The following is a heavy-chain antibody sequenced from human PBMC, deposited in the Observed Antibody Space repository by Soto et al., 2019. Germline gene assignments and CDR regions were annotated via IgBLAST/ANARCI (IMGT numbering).Heavy chain of an antibody. Sequence: PSETLSLTCAVYGGSFSGYYWSWIRQPPGKGLEWIGEINHSGSTNYNPSLKSRVTISVDTSKNQFSLKLSSVTAADTAVYYCARAAARTVMDTAMVTSWFDPWGQGTLVTVSS. CDR2: INHSGST. J-gene: IGHJ5*02. D-gene: IGHD5-18*01. CDR1: GGSFSGYY. V-gene: IGHV4-34*01. CDR3: ARAAARTVMDTAMVTSWFDP.